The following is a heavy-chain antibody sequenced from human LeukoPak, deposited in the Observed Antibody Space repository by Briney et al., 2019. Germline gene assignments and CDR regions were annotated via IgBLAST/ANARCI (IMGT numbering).Heavy chain of an antibody. CDR1: GFAFGHYY. CDR3: ARGAGELPIDY. D-gene: IGHD3-10*01. Sequence: GGSLRLSCAASGFAFGHYYXSWFXQAPGXXPESVSYISFSSGDTNYGDSVRGRFTISRDDAKNSLYLQMNSLRVEDTAVYYCARGAGELPIDYWGQGTMVTVSS. V-gene: IGHV3-11*06. CDR2: ISFSSGDT. J-gene: IGHJ4*02.